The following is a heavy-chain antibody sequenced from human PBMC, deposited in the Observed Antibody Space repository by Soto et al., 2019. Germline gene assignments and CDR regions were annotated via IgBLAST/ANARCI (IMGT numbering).Heavy chain of an antibody. CDR3: ARERKAWVQLWLTRPWYGMDV. D-gene: IGHD5-18*01. V-gene: IGHV3-33*01. CDR2: IWYDGSNK. CDR1: GFTFSSYG. J-gene: IGHJ6*02. Sequence: QVQLVESGGGVVQPGRSLRLSCAASGFTFSSYGMHWVRQAPGKGLEWVAVIWYDGSNKYYADSVKGRFTISRDNSTNTLYLQMNSLRAEDKAVYYCARERKAWVQLWLTRPWYGMDVWGQGTTVTVSS.